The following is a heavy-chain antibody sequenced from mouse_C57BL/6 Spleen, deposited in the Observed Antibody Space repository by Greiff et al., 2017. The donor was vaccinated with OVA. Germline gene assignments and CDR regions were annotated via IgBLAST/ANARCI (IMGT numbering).Heavy chain of an antibody. J-gene: IGHJ2*01. CDR2: INPNNGGT. CDR1: GYTFTDYN. Sequence: EVQLQQSGPELVKPGASVKMSCKASGYTFTDYNMHWVKQSHGKSLEWIGYINPNNGGTSYNQKFKGKATLTVNKSSSTAYMELRSLTSEDSAVYYCGIDGYYEGHWGQGTTLTVSS. D-gene: IGHD2-3*01. CDR3: GIDGYYEGH. V-gene: IGHV1-22*01.